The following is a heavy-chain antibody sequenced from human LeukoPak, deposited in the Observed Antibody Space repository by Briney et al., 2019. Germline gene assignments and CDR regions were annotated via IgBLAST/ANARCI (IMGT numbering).Heavy chain of an antibody. CDR1: GDSITGYY. Sequence: QASETLSLTCSVSGDSITGYYWGWIRQPPGKGLEWIGNIYYTGNTYYNSSLKSRVTISLDTSKNQFSLKLSSVTAADTAVYYCARHKVMGYYYYYYMDVWGKGTTVTISS. CDR2: IYYTGNT. D-gene: IGHD2-21*01. CDR3: ARHKVMGYYYYYYMDV. J-gene: IGHJ6*03. V-gene: IGHV4-39*01.